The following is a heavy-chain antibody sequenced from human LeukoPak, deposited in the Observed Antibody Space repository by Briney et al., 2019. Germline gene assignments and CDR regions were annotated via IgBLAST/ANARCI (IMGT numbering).Heavy chain of an antibody. J-gene: IGHJ4*02. Sequence: GGSLRLSCAASGFTFTSYAMSWVRQAPGKGLQWVSGISGSGNSTYYAGSVKGRFTISRDNSKNTLYLQMNSLRAEDTALYYCAKDRSCTNDICHGDFDYWGQGTLVTVSS. V-gene: IGHV3-23*01. D-gene: IGHD2-8*01. CDR1: GFTFTSYA. CDR2: ISGSGNST. CDR3: AKDRSCTNDICHGDFDY.